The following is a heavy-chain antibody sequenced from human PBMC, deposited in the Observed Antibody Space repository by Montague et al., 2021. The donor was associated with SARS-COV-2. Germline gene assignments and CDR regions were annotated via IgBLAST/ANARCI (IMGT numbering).Heavy chain of an antibody. V-gene: IGHV4-59*01. Sequence: SETLSLTCTVSGGSISSYYWSWTRQPPGKGLEWIGYISYSGSTNYNPSLKSRVTMSVDTSKNHFSLKLNSVTAADTAVYYCARDGCSGGSCYYNWFDPWGQGTLVTVSS. CDR2: ISYSGST. D-gene: IGHD2-15*01. CDR3: ARDGCSGGSCYYNWFDP. CDR1: GGSISSYY. J-gene: IGHJ5*02.